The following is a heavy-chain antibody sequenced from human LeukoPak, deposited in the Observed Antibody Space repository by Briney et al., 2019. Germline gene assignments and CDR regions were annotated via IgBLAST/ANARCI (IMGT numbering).Heavy chain of an antibody. CDR3: ARALAARRGGIDY. CDR2: INHSGST. V-gene: IGHV4-34*01. D-gene: IGHD6-6*01. CDR1: GGSCSGYY. J-gene: IGHJ4*02. Sequence: SETLSLTCAVYGGSCSGYYWSWIRQPPGKGLEWIGEINHSGSTNYNPSLKSRVTISVDTSKNQFSLKLSSVTAADTAVYYCARALAARRGGIDYWGQGTLVTVSS.